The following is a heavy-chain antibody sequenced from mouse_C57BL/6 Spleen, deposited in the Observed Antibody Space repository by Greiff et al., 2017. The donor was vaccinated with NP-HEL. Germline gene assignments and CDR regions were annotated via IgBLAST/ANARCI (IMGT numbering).Heavy chain of an antibody. D-gene: IGHD2-5*01. Sequence: EVKVEESGGGLVKPGGSLKLSCAASGFTFSDYGMHWVRQAPEKGLEWVAYISSGSSTIYYADTVKGRFTISRDNAKNTLFLQMTSLRSEDTAMYYCARGRYSNYWGQGTTLTVSS. CDR2: ISSGSSTI. V-gene: IGHV5-17*01. J-gene: IGHJ2*01. CDR3: ARGRYSNY. CDR1: GFTFSDYG.